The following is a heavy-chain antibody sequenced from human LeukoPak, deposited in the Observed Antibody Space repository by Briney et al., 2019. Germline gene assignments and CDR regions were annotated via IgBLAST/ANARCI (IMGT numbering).Heavy chain of an antibody. CDR1: GGSISSGDHY. Sequence: PSETLSLTCTVSGGSISSGDHYWNWIRQPPGKGLEWIGHIYYSGATYYNPSLKSRVTIPVDTSKSQFSLKLSSVTAADTAVYYCARENGSGSSNYFDYWGQGTLVTVSS. D-gene: IGHD3-10*01. CDR3: ARENGSGSSNYFDY. CDR2: IYYSGAT. J-gene: IGHJ4*02. V-gene: IGHV4-30-4*01.